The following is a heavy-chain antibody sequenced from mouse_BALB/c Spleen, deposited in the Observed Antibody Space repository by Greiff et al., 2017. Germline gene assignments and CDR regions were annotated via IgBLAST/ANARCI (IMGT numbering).Heavy chain of an antibody. J-gene: IGHJ4*01. CDR2: ISSGGGST. CDR1: GFAFSSYD. CDR3: ARHNRYDVGYAMDY. V-gene: IGHV5-12-1*01. Sequence: EVMLVESGGGLVKPGGSLKLSCAASGFAFSSYDMSWVRQTPEKRLEWVAYISSGGGSTYYPDTVKGRFTISRDNAKNTLYLQMSSLKSEDTAMYYCARHNRYDVGYAMDYWGQGTSVTVSS. D-gene: IGHD2-14*01.